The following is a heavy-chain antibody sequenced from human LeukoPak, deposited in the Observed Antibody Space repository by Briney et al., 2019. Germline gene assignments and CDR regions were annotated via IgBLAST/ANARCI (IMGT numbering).Heavy chain of an antibody. V-gene: IGHV4-61*01. CDR2: IHCSGRT. CDR3: ARDRRGYYDSSGYFDF. CDR1: GDSVSSDSYY. Sequence: SQTLSLTCTVSGDSVSSDSYYWSWIRQPPGKGLEWIGYIHCSGRTKYNPSLKSRVTISVDTSKNQFSLKLSSVTAADTAVYYCARDRRGYYDSSGYFDFWGQGTLLTVSS. J-gene: IGHJ4*02. D-gene: IGHD3-22*01.